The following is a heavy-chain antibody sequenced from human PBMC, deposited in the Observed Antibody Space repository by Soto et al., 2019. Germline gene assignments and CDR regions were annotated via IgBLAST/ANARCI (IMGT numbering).Heavy chain of an antibody. Sequence: ASVKVSCKASGYTFTSYAMHWVRQAPGQRLEWMGWISAYNGNTKYSQKLQGRVTMTTDTSTSTAYMELRSLRSDDTAVYYCARGANYYGSVLLDYWGQGTLVTVSS. V-gene: IGHV1-18*01. D-gene: IGHD3-10*01. CDR1: GYTFTSYA. J-gene: IGHJ4*02. CDR3: ARGANYYGSVLLDY. CDR2: ISAYNGNT.